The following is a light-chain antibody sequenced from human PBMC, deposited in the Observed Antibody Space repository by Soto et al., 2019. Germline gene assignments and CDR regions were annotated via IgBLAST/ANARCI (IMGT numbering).Light chain of an antibody. CDR2: RNN. CDR1: SSNIGSNY. J-gene: IGLJ2*01. CDR3: AAWDDSLSGRHVV. Sequence: QSVLTQPPSASGTPGQRVTISCSGSSSNIGSNYVYWYQQLPGTAPKLLIYRNNQRPSGVPDRFSGSKSGTSASLAISGLRCEDEADYYCAAWDDSLSGRHVVFGGGTKVTVL. V-gene: IGLV1-47*01.